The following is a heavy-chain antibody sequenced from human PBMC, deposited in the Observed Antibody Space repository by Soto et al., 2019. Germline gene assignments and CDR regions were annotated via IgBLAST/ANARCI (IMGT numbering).Heavy chain of an antibody. J-gene: IGHJ4*02. CDR3: ERDRGAYNWNPETYFDY. CDR1: GFTFSSYG. V-gene: IGHV3-33*01. D-gene: IGHD1-20*01. Sequence: QVQLVESGGGVVQPGRSLRLSCAASGFTFSSYGMHWVRQAPGKGLEWVAVIWYDGSNKYYADSVKGRFTISRDNSKNTLYLQMNSLRAEDTAVYYCERDRGAYNWNPETYFDYWGQGTLVTVSS. CDR2: IWYDGSNK.